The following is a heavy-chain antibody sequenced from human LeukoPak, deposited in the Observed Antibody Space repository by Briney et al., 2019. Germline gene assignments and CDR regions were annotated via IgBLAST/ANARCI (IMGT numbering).Heavy chain of an antibody. J-gene: IGHJ5*02. Sequence: PGGSLRLSCAASGFTVNSNYWSWVRQAPGKGLEWVSVIYSGGTTYYADSVKGRFTFSRDNSKNMLHLQMNSLRAEDTAVYYCVRGFNRGFDPWGQGTLVIVSS. CDR3: VRGFNRGFDP. CDR1: GFTVNSNY. CDR2: IYSGGTT. V-gene: IGHV3-53*01. D-gene: IGHD3-10*01.